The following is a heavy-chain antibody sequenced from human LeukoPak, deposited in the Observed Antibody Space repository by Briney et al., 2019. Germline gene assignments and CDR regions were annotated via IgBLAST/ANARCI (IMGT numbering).Heavy chain of an antibody. D-gene: IGHD4-17*01. Sequence: GGSLRLSCAASGYTFTSYAMHWVCQAPGQRLEWMGWINAGNGNTKYSQKFQGRVTITRDTSASTAYMELSSLRSEDTAVYYCARGSGNDYGDYELDYWGQGTLVTVSS. CDR1: GYTFTSYA. CDR3: ARGSGNDYGDYELDY. J-gene: IGHJ4*02. CDR2: INAGNGNT. V-gene: IGHV1-3*01.